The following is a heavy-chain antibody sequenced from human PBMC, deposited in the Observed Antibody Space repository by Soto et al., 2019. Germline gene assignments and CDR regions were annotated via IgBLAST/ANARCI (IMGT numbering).Heavy chain of an antibody. Sequence: QVHLVQSGAEVKKPGSSVKVSCKVSGGIFTNNAISWVRQAPGQGLECLGGVIPLFDTAYYAQIFRGRLRISADGATTTAYMELSGLTSADTAVYFCATGEHNDGYNFYHGMDVWGQGTTVTVS. V-gene: IGHV1-69*01. CDR3: ATGEHNDGYNFYHGMDV. J-gene: IGHJ6*02. CDR1: GGIFTNNA. CDR2: VIPLFDTA. D-gene: IGHD4-17*01.